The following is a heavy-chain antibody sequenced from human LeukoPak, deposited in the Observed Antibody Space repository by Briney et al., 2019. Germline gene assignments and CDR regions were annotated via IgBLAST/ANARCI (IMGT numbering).Heavy chain of an antibody. V-gene: IGHV4-4*09. CDR2: IYDNGIT. D-gene: IGHD2-15*01. Sequence: SETLSLTCTVSGDSVTSGYWSWIRQPPGKGLEWIGYIYDNGITEYNPSLKSRLTISVDTSNNQFSLNLSSMTAADTAVYYCAGRGHRYSRDWGQGILVTVSS. CDR1: GDSVTSGY. J-gene: IGHJ1*01. CDR3: AGRGHRYSRD.